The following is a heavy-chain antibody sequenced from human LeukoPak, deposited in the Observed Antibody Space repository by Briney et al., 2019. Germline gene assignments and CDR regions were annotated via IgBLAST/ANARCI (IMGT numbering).Heavy chain of an antibody. V-gene: IGHV4-30-2*01. D-gene: IGHD3-3*01. CDR2: IYHSGST. CDR3: ARGGGYYDFWSGYYPLIYFDY. J-gene: IGHJ4*02. CDR1: GFTVSSNY. Sequence: LRLSCAASGFTVSSNYMSWIRQPPGKGLEWIGYIYHSGSTYYNPSLKSRVTISVDRSKNQFSLKLSSVTAADTAVYYCARGGGYYDFWSGYYPLIYFDYWGQGTLVTVSS.